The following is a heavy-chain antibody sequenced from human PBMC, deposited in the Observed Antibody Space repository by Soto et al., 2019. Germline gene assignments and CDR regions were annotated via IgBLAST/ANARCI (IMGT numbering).Heavy chain of an antibody. CDR1: GFTFSSCA. CDR3: VKKHRPNTGTFDF. D-gene: IGHD7-27*01. J-gene: IGHJ4*02. Sequence: EVQLVDSGGGLVQPGGSLRLSCAASGFTFSSCAMSWVRQAPGKGPEWVSGINAGGGGTYYADSVKGRFTISRDNSKGTLYLQMNRLRADDTAVFFCVKKHRPNTGTFDFWSQGTLVTVSS. CDR2: INAGGGGT. V-gene: IGHV3-23*04.